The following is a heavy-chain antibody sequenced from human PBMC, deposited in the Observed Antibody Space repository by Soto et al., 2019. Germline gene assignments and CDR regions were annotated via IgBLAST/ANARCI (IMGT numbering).Heavy chain of an antibody. D-gene: IGHD6-19*01. CDR2: IYYSGST. CDR3: ARGSGIAVADTYYYYGMDV. V-gene: IGHV4-39*01. CDR1: GGSISSSSYY. J-gene: IGHJ6*02. Sequence: SETLSLTCTVSGGSISSSSYYWGWIRQPPGKGLEWIGSIYYSGSTYYNPSLKSRVTISVDTSKNQFSLKLSSVTAADTAVYYCARGSGIAVADTYYYYGMDVWSQGTTVTVSS.